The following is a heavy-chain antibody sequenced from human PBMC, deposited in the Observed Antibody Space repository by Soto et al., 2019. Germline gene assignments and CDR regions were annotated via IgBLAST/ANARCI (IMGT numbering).Heavy chain of an antibody. CDR1: GGTFSSYT. V-gene: IGHV1-69*02. CDR2: IIPILGIA. Sequence: QVQLVQSGAEVKKPGSSVKVSCKASGGTFSSYTISWVRQAPGQGLEWMGRIIPILGIANYAQKFQGRVTITAGKSTSTAYMELSSLRSEDTAVYYWARAREPDNWFDPWGQGTLVTVSS. J-gene: IGHJ5*02. D-gene: IGHD1-1*01. CDR3: ARAREPDNWFDP.